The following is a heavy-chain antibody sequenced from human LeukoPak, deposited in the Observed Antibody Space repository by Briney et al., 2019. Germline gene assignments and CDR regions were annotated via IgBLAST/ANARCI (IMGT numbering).Heavy chain of an antibody. D-gene: IGHD3-10*01. CDR3: VEWGVEADMEA. V-gene: IGHV3-7*01. Sequence: GGSLRLSCEASGFTFSSYFMAWVRQAPGKGLEWVANINPAGSDTYYVDSVKGRFTITRDNVKKSVFLQMNSLRAEETAVYHCVEWGVEADMEAWGQGTLVTVSS. CDR1: GFTFSSYF. CDR2: INPAGSDT. J-gene: IGHJ5*02.